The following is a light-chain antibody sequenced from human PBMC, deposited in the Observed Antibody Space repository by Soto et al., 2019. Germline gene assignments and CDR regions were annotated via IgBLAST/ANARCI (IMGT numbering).Light chain of an antibody. J-gene: IGLJ1*01. Sequence: QSVLTQPPSASGSPGQSVTISCTGTSSDVGGYNYVSWYQQHPGKAPKLMIYEVSKRPSGVPDRFSGSKSGNTASLTVSGLQAEDEADYYCSSHAGSKRVFGTGTKLPVL. CDR1: SSDVGGYNY. V-gene: IGLV2-8*01. CDR2: EVS. CDR3: SSHAGSKRV.